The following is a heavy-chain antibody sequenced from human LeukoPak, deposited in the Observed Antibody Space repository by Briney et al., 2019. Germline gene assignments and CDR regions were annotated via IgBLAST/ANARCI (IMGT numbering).Heavy chain of an antibody. Sequence: HPGGSLRLSCAASGFTFSSYAMSWVRQAPGRGLEWVSGVSGSGGNTYYADSVKGRFTVSRDNSKNTLYLQMNSLRAEDTAVYYCVKAVIGAGSGWFLPYFDCWGQGALVTVSS. CDR2: VSGSGGNT. CDR3: VKAVIGAGSGWFLPYFDC. J-gene: IGHJ4*02. D-gene: IGHD6-13*01. V-gene: IGHV3-23*01. CDR1: GFTFSSYA.